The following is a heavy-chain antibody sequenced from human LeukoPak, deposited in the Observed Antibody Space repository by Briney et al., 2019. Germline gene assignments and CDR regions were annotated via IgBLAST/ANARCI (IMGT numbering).Heavy chain of an antibody. CDR3: ARVAYYDILTGYSPPDNWFDP. Sequence: GGSLRLSCAVSGFPLSDAWMNWVRQAPGKGLEWVSSISSSSSYIYYADSVKGRFTISRDNAKNSLYLQMNSLRAEDTAVYYCARVAYYDILTGYSPPDNWFDPWGQGTLVTVSS. D-gene: IGHD3-9*01. CDR1: GFPLSDAW. J-gene: IGHJ5*02. V-gene: IGHV3-21*01. CDR2: ISSSSSYI.